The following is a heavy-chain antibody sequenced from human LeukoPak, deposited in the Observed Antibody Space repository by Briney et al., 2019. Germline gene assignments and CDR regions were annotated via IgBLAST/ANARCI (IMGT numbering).Heavy chain of an antibody. CDR1: GGSISSYY. CDR2: IYYSGST. Sequence: SETLSLTCTVSGGSISSYYWSWIRQPPGKGLEWIGYIYYSGSTNYNPSLKSRVTISVDTSKNQFSLKLSSVTAADTAVYYCARVDYDILTGYWSRYAFDIWGQGTMVTVSS. CDR3: ARVDYDILTGYWSRYAFDI. D-gene: IGHD3-9*01. J-gene: IGHJ3*02. V-gene: IGHV4-59*01.